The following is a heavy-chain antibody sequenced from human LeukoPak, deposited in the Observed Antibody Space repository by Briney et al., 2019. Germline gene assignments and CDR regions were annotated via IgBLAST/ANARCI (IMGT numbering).Heavy chain of an antibody. D-gene: IGHD3-16*02. V-gene: IGHV5-51*01. CDR3: ARDLGYVWGSYRYTSWFDP. CDR2: IYPGDSDT. J-gene: IGHJ5*02. Sequence: GESLKISCKGSGYSFTSYWIGWVRQMPGKGLEWMGIIYPGDSDTRYSPSFQGQVTISADTSTNTASLQWSSLKASDTAMDYCARDLGYVWGSYRYTSWFDPWGQGTLVTVSS. CDR1: GYSFTSYW.